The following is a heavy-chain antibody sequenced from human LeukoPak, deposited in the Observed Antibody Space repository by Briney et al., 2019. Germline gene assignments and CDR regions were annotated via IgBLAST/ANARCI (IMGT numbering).Heavy chain of an antibody. CDR1: GFTFDDYA. V-gene: IGHV3-9*01. CDR2: ISWNSGSI. CDR3: AKELNYDFWSGYIYGMDV. J-gene: IGHJ6*02. Sequence: LSGGSLRLSCAASGFTFDDYAMHWVRQAPGKGLEWVSGISWNSGSIGYADFVKGRFTISRDNAKNSLYLQMNSLRAEDTALYYCAKELNYDFWSGYIYGMDVWGQGTTVTVSS. D-gene: IGHD3-3*01.